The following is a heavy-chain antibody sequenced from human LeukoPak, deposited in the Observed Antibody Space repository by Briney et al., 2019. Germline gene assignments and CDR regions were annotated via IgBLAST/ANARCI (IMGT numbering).Heavy chain of an antibody. V-gene: IGHV4-39*01. CDR3: ARPGNPQTSEDYFDY. Sequence: PSETLSLTXTVSGGSISSSSYYWGWIRQPPGKGLEWIGSIYYSGSTYYNPSLKSRVTISVDTSKNQFSLKLSSVTAADTAVYYCARPGNPQTSEDYFDYWGQGTLVTVSS. CDR1: GGSISSSSYY. J-gene: IGHJ4*02. CDR2: IYYSGST.